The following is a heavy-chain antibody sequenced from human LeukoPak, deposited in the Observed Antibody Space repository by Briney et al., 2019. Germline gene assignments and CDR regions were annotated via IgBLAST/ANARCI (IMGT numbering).Heavy chain of an antibody. CDR1: GFSLSSSGGG. J-gene: IGHJ4*02. V-gene: IGHV2-5*02. CDR2: IYWDDDK. Sequence: SGPTLVKPTQTLTLACTFSGFSLSSSGGGVGWIRQPPGKALEWLALIYWDDDKRYSPSLKSRLTITKDTSKNQVVLTMTNMDPVDTATYCCAHGIGSRWGQGTLVTVSS. D-gene: IGHD2-15*01. CDR3: AHGIGSR.